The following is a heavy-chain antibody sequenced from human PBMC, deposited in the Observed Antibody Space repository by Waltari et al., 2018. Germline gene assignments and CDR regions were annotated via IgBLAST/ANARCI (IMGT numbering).Heavy chain of an antibody. Sequence: EVKLVESGGGLVQPGGSLRLSCAGSGFWFSSYSMAWVGQASGKGLEWVANILHDASNIEYVDSVKGRFTISRDNAKSSLDLQMNGLRAEDTAMYYCARWRGLQSEFDSWGLGTMVTVSS. V-gene: IGHV3-7*03. CDR1: GFWFSSYS. CDR3: ARWRGLQSEFDS. D-gene: IGHD5-12*01. CDR2: ILHDASNI. J-gene: IGHJ4*02.